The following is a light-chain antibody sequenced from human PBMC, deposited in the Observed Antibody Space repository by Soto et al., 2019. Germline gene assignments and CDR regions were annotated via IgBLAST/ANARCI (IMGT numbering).Light chain of an antibody. Sequence: EIVLTHSPGTLSLSPGERATLSCRASQSVSSNYLAWYQQKPGQAPRLLMYGISRRATGIPDRFSGSGSGTDFTLTITRLEPEDFAVYYCQQYVTSSPRTFGQGTKVDIK. CDR2: GIS. V-gene: IGKV3-20*01. CDR3: QQYVTSSPRT. J-gene: IGKJ1*01. CDR1: QSVSSNY.